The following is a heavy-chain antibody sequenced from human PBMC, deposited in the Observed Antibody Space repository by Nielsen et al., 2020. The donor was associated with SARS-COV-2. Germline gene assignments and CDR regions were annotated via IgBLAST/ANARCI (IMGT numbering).Heavy chain of an antibody. J-gene: IGHJ5*02. V-gene: IGHV3-23*01. CDR3: ARNEAAPGMETNWYDH. CDR2: ISESGGAT. D-gene: IGHD6-13*01. CDR1: GFSFSNYV. Sequence: GESLKISCVASGFSFSNYVMNWVRQAPGKGLEWVSAISESGGATYYTDSVKGRFTISRDNSKNTLYLQMDSLRADDTAVYYCARNEAAPGMETNWYDHWGQGTPVTVSS.